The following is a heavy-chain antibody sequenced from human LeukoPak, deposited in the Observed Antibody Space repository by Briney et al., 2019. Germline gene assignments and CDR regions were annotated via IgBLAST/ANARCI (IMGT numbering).Heavy chain of an antibody. Sequence: GGSLRLSCTASGFTFSSYWMSWVRQAPGKGLEWVANIKQDGSEKDYVDSVKGRFAISRDNAKNSLYLQMNSLRAEDTAVYYCARYCGGDCYGMDVWGQGTTVTVSS. D-gene: IGHD2-21*01. CDR1: GFTFSSYW. J-gene: IGHJ6*02. CDR2: IKQDGSEK. CDR3: ARYCGGDCYGMDV. V-gene: IGHV3-7*01.